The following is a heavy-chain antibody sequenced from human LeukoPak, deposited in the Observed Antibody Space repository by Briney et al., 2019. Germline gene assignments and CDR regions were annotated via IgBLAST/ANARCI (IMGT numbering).Heavy chain of an antibody. CDR2: INHSGST. D-gene: IGHD3-10*01. V-gene: IGHV4-34*01. J-gene: IGHJ4*02. CDR3: ARGGEYGSGSYYKY. Sequence: SETLSLTCAVYGGSFSGYYWSWIRQPPGKGLEWIGEINHSGSTNYNPSLESRVTISVDTSKNQFSLKLSSVTAADTAVYYCARGGEYGSGSYYKYWGQGTLVTVSS. CDR1: GGSFSGYY.